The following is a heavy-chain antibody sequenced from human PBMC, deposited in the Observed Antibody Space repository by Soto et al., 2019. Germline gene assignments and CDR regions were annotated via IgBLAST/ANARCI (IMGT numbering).Heavy chain of an antibody. D-gene: IGHD3-22*01. CDR3: ARGGVVVICDWFDP. J-gene: IGHJ5*02. V-gene: IGHV1-69*01. CDR1: GGTFSSYA. CDR2: IIPIFGTA. Sequence: QVQLVQSGAEVKKPGSSVKVSCKASGGTFSSYAISWVRQAPGQGLEWMGGIIPIFGTANYAQKFQGRVTIAADESPSKAYMGLSRLKGEETAVYYCARGGVVVICDWFDPWRQGPLVTVSS.